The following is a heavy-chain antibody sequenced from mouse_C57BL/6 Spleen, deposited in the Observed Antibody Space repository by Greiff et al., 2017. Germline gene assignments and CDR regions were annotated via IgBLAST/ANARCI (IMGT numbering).Heavy chain of an antibody. CDR2: IDPKSGGT. Sequence: VQLQQPGAELVKPGASVKLSCKASGYTFTSYWMHWVKQRPGRGLAWIGRIDPKSGGTKYNEKFKSKATLTVDKPSSTAYMQLSSLTSEDSAVYYCARRGDDYDGGDYFDYWGQGTTLTVSS. D-gene: IGHD2-4*01. CDR1: GYTFTSYW. CDR3: ARRGDDYDGGDYFDY. V-gene: IGHV1-72*01. J-gene: IGHJ2*01.